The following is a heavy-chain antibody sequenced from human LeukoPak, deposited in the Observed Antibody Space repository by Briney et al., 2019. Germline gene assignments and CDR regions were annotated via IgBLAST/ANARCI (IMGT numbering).Heavy chain of an antibody. V-gene: IGHV3-48*02. CDR1: GFTFSSNS. CDR3: ARDRDSGYDY. D-gene: IGHD3-10*01. Sequence: GGSLRLSCAASGFTFSSNSMNWVRQAPGKGLEGVSYISSSSSTIYYADSVKGRFTISRDNAKHSLYLQMNSLRDEDTAVYYCARDRDSGYDYWGQGTLVTVSS. J-gene: IGHJ4*02. CDR2: ISSSSSTI.